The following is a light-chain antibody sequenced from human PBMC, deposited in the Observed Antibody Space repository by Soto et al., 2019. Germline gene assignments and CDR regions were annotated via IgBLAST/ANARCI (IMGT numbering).Light chain of an antibody. CDR3: SSYTSSSTVL. CDR2: DVS. J-gene: IGLJ2*01. V-gene: IGLV2-14*01. Sequence: QSALTQPASVSGSPGRSITISCTGTSSDVGGYNYVSWYQQHPGKAPKLMIYDVSNRPSGVSNRFSGSKSGNTASLTISGLQAEDEADYYCSSYTSSSTVLFGGGTKLTVL. CDR1: SSDVGGYNY.